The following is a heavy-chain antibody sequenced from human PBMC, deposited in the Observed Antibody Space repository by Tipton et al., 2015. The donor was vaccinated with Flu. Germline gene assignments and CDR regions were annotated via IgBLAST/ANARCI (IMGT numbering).Heavy chain of an antibody. CDR3: ARGIYCSGGSCYPGGGYFDY. J-gene: IGHJ4*02. CDR2: IHHSGST. Sequence: TLSLTCAVYGGSLSDYYWTWIRQSPGQGLEWIGSIHHSGSTYYNPSLKSRVTISVDTSKNQFSLKLSSVSAADTAVYYCARGIYCSGGSCYPGGGYFDYWGQGTLVTVSS. CDR1: GGSLSDYY. D-gene: IGHD2-15*01. V-gene: IGHV4-34*01.